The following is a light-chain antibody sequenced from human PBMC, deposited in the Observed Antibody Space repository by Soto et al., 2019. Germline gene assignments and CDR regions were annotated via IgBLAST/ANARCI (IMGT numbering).Light chain of an antibody. CDR2: KAS. CDR1: QSINYW. CDR3: QQCNNYPYT. Sequence: DIQMTQSPSTLSASVRDRVTITCRASQSINYWLAWYQQKPGKAPKLLIYKASSLESGVPSRFSGSGSGTQFTLTISSLQPVDFATYYCQQCNNYPYTFGQGTKLEI. V-gene: IGKV1-5*03. J-gene: IGKJ2*01.